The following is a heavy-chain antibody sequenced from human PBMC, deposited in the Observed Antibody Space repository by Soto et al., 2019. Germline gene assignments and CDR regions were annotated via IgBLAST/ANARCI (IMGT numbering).Heavy chain of an antibody. CDR1: GFPVSAYH. Sequence: GGSLRLSCAASGFPVSAYHMSWVRQAPGKGLERVSVIYTAGSADFADSVKVRFTSSRDNSKNTLYLQMSSLRAEDTAVYYCARGGDSYGYGEYYYYGMDVWGQGTTVTVSS. J-gene: IGHJ6*02. D-gene: IGHD5-18*01. CDR2: IYTAGSA. CDR3: ARGGDSYGYGEYYYYGMDV. V-gene: IGHV3-66*01.